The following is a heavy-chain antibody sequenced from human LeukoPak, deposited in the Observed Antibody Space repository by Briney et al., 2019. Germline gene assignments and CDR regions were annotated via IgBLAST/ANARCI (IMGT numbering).Heavy chain of an antibody. D-gene: IGHD3-10*01. CDR1: GFTFSSYW. J-gene: IGHJ4*02. V-gene: IGHV3-7*01. Sequence: GGSLRLSCAASGFTFSSYWMSWVRQAPGKGLEWVANIKQDGSEKYYVDSVKGRFTISRDNAKNSLYLQMNSLRAEDTAVYYCARELLSYYYGSGSHDYWGRGTLVTVSS. CDR2: IKQDGSEK. CDR3: ARELLSYYYGSGSHDY.